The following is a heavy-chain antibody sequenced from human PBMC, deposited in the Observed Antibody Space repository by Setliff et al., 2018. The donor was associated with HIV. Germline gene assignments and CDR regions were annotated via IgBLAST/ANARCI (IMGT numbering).Heavy chain of an antibody. J-gene: IGHJ5*02. CDR3: ARGGPARVALLYWFDP. D-gene: IGHD2-21*01. CDR1: GYTFINYG. V-gene: IGHV1-18*01. CDR2: INPYNGNT. Sequence: WASVKVSCKASGYTFINYGINWLRQAPGQGLEWVGWINPYNGNTKYGQKFQGTVTMTRDTTTSTAYLELRRLRSDDTAVYFCARGGPARVALLYWFDPWGQGTLVTVSS.